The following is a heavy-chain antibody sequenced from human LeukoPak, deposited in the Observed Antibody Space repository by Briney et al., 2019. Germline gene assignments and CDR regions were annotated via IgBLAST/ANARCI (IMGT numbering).Heavy chain of an antibody. CDR2: IHSDGST. J-gene: IGHJ3*02. Sequence: GGSLRLSCAASGFTVSYNYLSWVRQAPGKGLEWVSVIHSDGSTYYADSVKGRFTISRDNSKNTLYLQMNSLRAEDTAVYYCAKVPILLFLENHDAFDIWGQGTMVTVSS. D-gene: IGHD3-3*01. V-gene: IGHV3-53*01. CDR1: GFTVSYNY. CDR3: AKVPILLFLENHDAFDI.